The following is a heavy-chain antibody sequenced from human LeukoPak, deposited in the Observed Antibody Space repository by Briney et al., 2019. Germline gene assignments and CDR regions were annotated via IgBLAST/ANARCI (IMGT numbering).Heavy chain of an antibody. D-gene: IGHD5-18*01. CDR3: ARGRYNYALEDYFDY. J-gene: IGHJ4*02. CDR2: HSHSGSA. Sequence: PSETLSLTCTVSGASISRDYWGWIRQPPGKGLEWIGTHSHSGSAYYNPSLRSRITMSLDTSENQLSLKLYSVTAADTAVYYCARGRYNYALEDYFDYWGQGTLVTVSS. CDR1: GASISRDY. V-gene: IGHV4-39*07.